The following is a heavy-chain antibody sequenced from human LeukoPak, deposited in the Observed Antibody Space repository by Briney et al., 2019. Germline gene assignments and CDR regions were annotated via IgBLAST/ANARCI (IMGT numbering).Heavy chain of an antibody. CDR3: ARGGVEMATTPSYYFDY. J-gene: IGHJ4*02. D-gene: IGHD5-24*01. V-gene: IGHV4-59*01. Sequence: PSETLSLTCTVSGGSISSYYWSWIRQPPGKGLEWIGYIYYSGSTNYNPSLKSRVTISVDTSKNQFSLKLSFVTAADTAVYYCARGGVEMATTPSYYFDYWGQGTLVTVSS. CDR1: GGSISSYY. CDR2: IYYSGST.